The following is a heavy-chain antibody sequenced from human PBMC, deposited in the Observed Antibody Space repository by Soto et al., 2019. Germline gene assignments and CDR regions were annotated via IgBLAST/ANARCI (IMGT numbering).Heavy chain of an antibody. D-gene: IGHD2-21*01. Sequence: SETLSLTCAVYGGSFSGYSWSWIRQPPGKGLEWIGEINHSGSTNYNPSLKSRVTISVDTSKNQFSLKLSSVTAADTAVYYCARDFGYYMDVWGKGTTVTVSS. V-gene: IGHV4-34*01. CDR1: GGSFSGYS. CDR2: INHSGST. CDR3: ARDFGYYMDV. J-gene: IGHJ6*03.